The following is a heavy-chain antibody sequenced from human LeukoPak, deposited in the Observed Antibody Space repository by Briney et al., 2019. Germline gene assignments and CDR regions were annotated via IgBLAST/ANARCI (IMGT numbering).Heavy chain of an antibody. CDR3: ARHETLDSAGIWFDP. J-gene: IGHJ5*02. CDR2: ISYSGGI. Sequence: SETLSLTCTVSGGSIKTNTYYWTWIRQPPGQGLEWIGGISYSGGIYYNPSLQSRITISVDTSKNQFSLNLSSVTAADTAVYYCARHETLDSAGIWFDPWGQGTLVTVSS. CDR1: GGSIKTNTYY. D-gene: IGHD3-3*02. V-gene: IGHV4-39*01.